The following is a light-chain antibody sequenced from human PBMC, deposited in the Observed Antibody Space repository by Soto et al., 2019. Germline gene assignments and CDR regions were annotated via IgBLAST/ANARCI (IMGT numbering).Light chain of an antibody. CDR2: KVS. CDR3: QQDNSYPVT. Sequence: DIQMTQSPSTLSASVGDRVTITCRASQSISSWLAWYQQKPGKAPKILIYKVSNLESGVPSRFSGSGSGTEFTLTISSLQSDDFATYYGQQDNSYPVTFGQGTKLEIK. V-gene: IGKV1-5*03. CDR1: QSISSW. J-gene: IGKJ2*01.